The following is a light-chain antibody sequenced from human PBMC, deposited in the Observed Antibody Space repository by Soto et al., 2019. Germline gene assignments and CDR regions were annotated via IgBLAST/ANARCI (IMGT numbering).Light chain of an antibody. CDR1: TSNIGSNY. J-gene: IGLJ1*01. Sequence: QSLLTQPPSASGTPGQGVTISCSGSTSNIGSNYVYWYQQLPGTAPKLLIYRNNLRPSGVPDRFSGSKSGTSASLAISGLRSDDEADYFCATWDDSLNGFYVFGTGTKVTVL. V-gene: IGLV1-47*01. CDR3: ATWDDSLNGFYV. CDR2: RNN.